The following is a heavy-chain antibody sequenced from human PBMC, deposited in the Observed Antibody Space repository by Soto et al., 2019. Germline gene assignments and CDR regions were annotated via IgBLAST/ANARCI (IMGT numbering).Heavy chain of an antibody. CDR1: GGSISQYY. J-gene: IGHJ4*02. CDR2: IYSGGST. D-gene: IGHD3-10*01. CDR3: ARGPGGFGDFSLDY. V-gene: IGHV4-4*07. Sequence: QVQLQESGPGLVKPSETLSLSCGGSGGSISQYYWSWIRQPAGKGLEWIGRIYSGGSTNYNPSLESRVTMSVDTSKNKFSLKLSSVTAADTAGYYCARGPGGFGDFSLDYWGQGTLVTVSS.